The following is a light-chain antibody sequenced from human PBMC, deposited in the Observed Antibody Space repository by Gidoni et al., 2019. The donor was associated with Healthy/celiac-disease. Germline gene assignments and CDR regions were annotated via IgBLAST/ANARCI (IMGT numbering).Light chain of an antibody. Sequence: DIQMTQSPSSLSASVGDRVTINCRASQSISSYLNWYRQKPGKAPKLLIYGASSLQSGVPSRFSGSGSGTDFTLTISSLQPEDFATYYCQQSYSTPPTFGQGTKVEIK. CDR1: QSISSY. CDR2: GAS. J-gene: IGKJ1*01. V-gene: IGKV1-39*01. CDR3: QQSYSTPPT.